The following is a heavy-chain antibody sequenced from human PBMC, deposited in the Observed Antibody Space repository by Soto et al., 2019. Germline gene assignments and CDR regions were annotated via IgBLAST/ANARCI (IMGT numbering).Heavy chain of an antibody. CDR1: GGSIIGSHW. J-gene: IGHJ4*02. CDR3: ASFLEGFDN. CDR2: IYHTGVT. Sequence: QVQLQESGPGLVKPSGTLSLTCAVSGGSIIGSHWWSWVRQFPAKGLEWIGDIYHTGVTDYNASLTSRVTISVAKSINHFSLKLNLVTAADTAVYYCASFLEGFDNWGPGTLVTVSS. V-gene: IGHV4-4*02.